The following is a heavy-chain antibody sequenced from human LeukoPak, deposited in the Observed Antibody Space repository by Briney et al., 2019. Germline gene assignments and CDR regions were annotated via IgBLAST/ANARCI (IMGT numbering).Heavy chain of an antibody. CDR2: IYPGDSDT. V-gene: IGHV5-51*01. CDR1: GYRFTSYW. Sequence: GESLKISCKGFGYRFTSYWIGWVRQMPGKGLEWMGIIYPGDSDTRYSPSFQGQVTISADMSISTAYVQWSSLKASDTAMYYCARLNRDMTMVTYFDSWGQGTLVTVSS. J-gene: IGHJ4*02. D-gene: IGHD4/OR15-4a*01. CDR3: ARLNRDMTMVTYFDS.